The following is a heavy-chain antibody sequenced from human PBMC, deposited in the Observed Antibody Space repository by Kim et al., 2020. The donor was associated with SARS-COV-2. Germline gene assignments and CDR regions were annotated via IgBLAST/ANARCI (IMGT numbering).Heavy chain of an antibody. CDR3: ARNLGSTTETTD. CDR2: IYGGGDT. V-gene: IGHV3-53*01. J-gene: IGHJ4*02. CDR1: GLTVSSNY. Sequence: GGSLRLSCAASGLTVSSNYMSWVRQAPGKGLEWVSVIYGGGDTDYADSVKGRFTVSRDNSKNTVYLQMNSLKGEDTAVYYCARNLGSTTETTDWGQGTLVIVS. D-gene: IGHD1-1*01.